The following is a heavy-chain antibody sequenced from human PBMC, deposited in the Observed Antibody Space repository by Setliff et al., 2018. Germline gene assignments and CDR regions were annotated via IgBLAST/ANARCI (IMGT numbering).Heavy chain of an antibody. D-gene: IGHD3-22*01. J-gene: IGHJ4*02. CDR1: GYTFTNYA. V-gene: IGHV1-3*04. Sequence: GASVKVSCKASGYTFTNYAIHWVRQAPGQRPEWMGWINTGNANTKYSQKFQGRVTVTTDTSTSTAYMELRSLRSDDTAVYYCAKGRYYYDSRGGYFDYWGQGTLVTVSS. CDR2: INTGNANT. CDR3: AKGRYYYDSRGGYFDY.